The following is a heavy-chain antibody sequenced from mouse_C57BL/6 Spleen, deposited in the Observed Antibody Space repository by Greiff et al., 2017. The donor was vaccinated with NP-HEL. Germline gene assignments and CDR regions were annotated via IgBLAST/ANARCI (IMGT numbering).Heavy chain of an antibody. Sequence: EVQLVESGGGLVKPGGSLKLSCAASGFTFSDYGMHWVRQAPEKGLEWVAYISSGSSTIYYADTVKGRFTISRDNAKNTLFLQMTSLRSEDTAMYYCARPGDYDDPYWYFDVWGTGTTVTVSS. CDR2: ISSGSSTI. V-gene: IGHV5-17*01. D-gene: IGHD2-4*01. J-gene: IGHJ1*03. CDR3: ARPGDYDDPYWYFDV. CDR1: GFTFSDYG.